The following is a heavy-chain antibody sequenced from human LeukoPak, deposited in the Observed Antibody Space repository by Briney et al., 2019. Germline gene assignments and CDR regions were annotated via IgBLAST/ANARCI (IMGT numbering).Heavy chain of an antibody. V-gene: IGHV1-46*01. CDR1: GYTFTTYY. CDR3: ARGGDPAIPGGGTFNTLDY. D-gene: IGHD6-13*01. Sequence: ASVKVSCKASGYTFTTYYMHWVRQAPGQGLECMGIINPNGGSTSYPQKFQGRVTMTRDTSTSTVYMELSSLRSEDTAVYYRARGGDPAIPGGGTFNTLDYWGQGTLVTVSS. J-gene: IGHJ4*02. CDR2: INPNGGST.